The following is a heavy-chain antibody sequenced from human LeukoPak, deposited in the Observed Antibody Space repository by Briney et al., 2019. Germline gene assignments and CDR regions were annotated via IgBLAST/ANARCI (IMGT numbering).Heavy chain of an antibody. CDR2: INSDGSIT. CDR1: GFTFSSYW. Sequence: PGGSLRLSCAASGFTFSSYWMHWVRQAPGKGLEWVSRINSDGSITTYADSVKGRFTISRDNAKNTLYLQMNSLRAEDTAVYYCARQLWPLSDYWGQGTLVTVSS. D-gene: IGHD5-18*01. V-gene: IGHV3-74*01. J-gene: IGHJ4*02. CDR3: ARQLWPLSDY.